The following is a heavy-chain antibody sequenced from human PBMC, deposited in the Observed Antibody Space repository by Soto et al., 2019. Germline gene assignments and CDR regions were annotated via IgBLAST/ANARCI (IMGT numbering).Heavy chain of an antibody. CDR3: ARAERLRFLEWLFDY. Sequence: SETLSLTCTVSGGSISSYYWSWIRQPPGKGLEWIGYIYYSGSTNYNPSLKSRVTISVDTSKNQFSLKLSSVTAADTAVYYCARAERLRFLEWLFDYWGQGTLVTVSS. CDR1: GGSISSYY. V-gene: IGHV4-59*01. J-gene: IGHJ4*02. CDR2: IYYSGST. D-gene: IGHD3-3*01.